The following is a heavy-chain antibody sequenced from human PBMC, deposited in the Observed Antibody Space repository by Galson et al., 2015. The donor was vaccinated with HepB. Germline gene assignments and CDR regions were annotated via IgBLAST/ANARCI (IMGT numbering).Heavy chain of an antibody. CDR1: GDSVSSNSAA. CDR3: ARDRGGYSYGLASYYFDY. J-gene: IGHJ4*02. CDR2: THYRSKWYN. Sequence: CAISGDSVSSNSAAWNWIRQSPSRGLEWLGRTHYRSKWYNDYAVSVKSRITINPDTSKNQFSLQLNSVTPEDTAVYYCARDRGGYSYGLASYYFDYWGQGTLVTVSS. D-gene: IGHD5-18*01. V-gene: IGHV6-1*01.